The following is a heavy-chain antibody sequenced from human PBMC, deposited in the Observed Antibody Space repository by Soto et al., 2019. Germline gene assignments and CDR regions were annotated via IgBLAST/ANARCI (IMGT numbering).Heavy chain of an antibody. J-gene: IGHJ5*02. V-gene: IGHV3-48*01. CDR2: ISSSSSTI. CDR3: ARESTILLLTNWFDP. Sequence: GGSLSVCCAAAGGTFSGYSMSWVRPAPGKGLEWVSYISSSSSTIYYADSVKGRFTISRDNAKNSLYLQMNSLRAEDTAVYYCARESTILLLTNWFDPWGQGTLVTVSS. CDR1: GGTFSGYS. D-gene: IGHD2-2*01.